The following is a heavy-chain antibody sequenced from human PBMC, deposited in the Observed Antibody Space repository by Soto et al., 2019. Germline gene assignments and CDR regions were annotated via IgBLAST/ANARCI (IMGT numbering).Heavy chain of an antibody. D-gene: IGHD5-18*01. CDR3: ARDWIQLWWGYFDY. CDR1: GVTFSSYA. Sequence: ASVKVSCKASGVTFSSYAISWVRQAPGQGLEWMGGIIPIFGTANYAQKFQGRVTITADESTSTAYMELSSLRSEDTAVYYCARDWIQLWWGYFDYWGQGTLVTVSS. V-gene: IGHV1-69*13. J-gene: IGHJ4*02. CDR2: IIPIFGTA.